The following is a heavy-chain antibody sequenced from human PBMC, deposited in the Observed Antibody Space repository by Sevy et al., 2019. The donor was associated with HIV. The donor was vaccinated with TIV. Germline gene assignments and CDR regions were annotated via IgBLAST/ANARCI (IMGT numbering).Heavy chain of an antibody. V-gene: IGHV3-23*01. D-gene: IGHD6-6*01. Sequence: GGSLRLSCAASGFTFSSYAMSWVRQAPGKGLEWVSAISGSGGSTYYADSVKGRFTISRDNSKNTLYLQMNSLRAEDTVVYYWAKIESIAARFAYYYMDVWGKGTTVTVSS. CDR1: GFTFSSYA. CDR2: ISGSGGST. CDR3: AKIESIAARFAYYYMDV. J-gene: IGHJ6*03.